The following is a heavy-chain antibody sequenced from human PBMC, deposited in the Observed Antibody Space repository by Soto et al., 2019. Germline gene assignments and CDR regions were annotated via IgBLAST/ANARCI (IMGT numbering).Heavy chain of an antibody. CDR1: GYTFTSYD. V-gene: IGHV1-8*01. CDR2: MNPNSGNT. Sequence: ASVKVSCKASGYTFTSYDINWVRQATGQGLEWMGWMNPNSGNTGYAQKFQGRVTMTRNTSISTAYMELSSLRSEDTAVYYCARATQHRSLIPAEMDGWGKGTTVTVSS. CDR3: ARATQHRSLIPAEMDG. J-gene: IGHJ6*04. D-gene: IGHD2-2*01.